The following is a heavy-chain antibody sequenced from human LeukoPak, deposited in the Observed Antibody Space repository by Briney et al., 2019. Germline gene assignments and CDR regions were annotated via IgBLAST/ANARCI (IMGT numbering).Heavy chain of an antibody. D-gene: IGHD1-26*01. CDR2: ISGSGGST. CDR1: GFTFSIYA. CDR3: AKDSVQREHY. V-gene: IGHV3-23*01. Sequence: PGGSLRLSCAASGFTFSIYAMSWVRQAPGKGLERVSAISGSGGSTYYADSVKGRFTISRDNSKNTLYLQMNSLRAEDTAVYYCAKDSVQREHYWGQGTLVTVSS. J-gene: IGHJ4*02.